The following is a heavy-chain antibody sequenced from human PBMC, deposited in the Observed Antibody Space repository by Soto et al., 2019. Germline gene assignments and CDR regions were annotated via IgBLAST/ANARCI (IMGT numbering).Heavy chain of an antibody. Sequence: PSETLSLTCAVSGGSISSYYWSWIRQPPGKGLEWIGYIYYSGSTNYNPSLKSRVTISVDTSKNQFSLKLTSVTAADTAVYYCARLSGTRDWFDPWGQETLVTVSS. V-gene: IGHV4-59*08. CDR3: ARLSGTRDWFDP. CDR1: GGSISSYY. CDR2: IYYSGST. D-gene: IGHD1-1*01. J-gene: IGHJ5*02.